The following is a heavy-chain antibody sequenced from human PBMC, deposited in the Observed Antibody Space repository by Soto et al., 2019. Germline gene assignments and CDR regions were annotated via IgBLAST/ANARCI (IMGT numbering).Heavy chain of an antibody. V-gene: IGHV3-9*01. J-gene: IGHJ6*02. Sequence: GGSLRVSCAAAGFTFDDYAMHWVRQAPGKGLEWVSGISWNSGSIGYADSVKGRFTISRDNAKNSLYLQMNSLRAEDTALYYCAKAPRDRSYYYYYGMDVWGQGTTVTVSS. CDR2: ISWNSGSI. CDR3: AKAPRDRSYYYYYGMDV. D-gene: IGHD2-21*02. CDR1: GFTFDDYA.